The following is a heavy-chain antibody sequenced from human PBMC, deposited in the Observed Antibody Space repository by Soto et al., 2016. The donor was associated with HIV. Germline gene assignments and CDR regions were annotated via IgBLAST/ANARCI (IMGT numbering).Heavy chain of an antibody. CDR1: GFTFSSYA. D-gene: IGHD3-10*01. Sequence: EVQLLESGGGLVQPGGSLRLSCAASGFTFSSYAMSWVRQAPGKGLEWVSAISGSGGSTYYADSVKGRFTISRDNSKNTLYLQMNSLRAEDTAVYYCANTGGLYGSGSYDFYYYYGMDVWGQGTTVTVSS. V-gene: IGHV3-23*01. J-gene: IGHJ6*02. CDR3: ANTGGLYGSGSYDFYYYYGMDV. CDR2: ISGSGGST.